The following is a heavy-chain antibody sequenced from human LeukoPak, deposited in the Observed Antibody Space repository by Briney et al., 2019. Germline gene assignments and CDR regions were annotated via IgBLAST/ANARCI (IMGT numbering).Heavy chain of an antibody. CDR1: GFTFSSHG. D-gene: IGHD2-2*01. V-gene: IGHV3-23*01. J-gene: IGHJ5*02. CDR3: AREYCSSTSCFDKWFDP. Sequence: GSLRLSCAASGFTFSSHGMNWVRQAPGKGLEWVSGIRGDGVTTYYADSVKGRFTISRDNAKNSLYLQMNSLRAEDTAVYYCAREYCSSTSCFDKWFDPWGQGTLVTVSS. CDR2: IRGDGVTT.